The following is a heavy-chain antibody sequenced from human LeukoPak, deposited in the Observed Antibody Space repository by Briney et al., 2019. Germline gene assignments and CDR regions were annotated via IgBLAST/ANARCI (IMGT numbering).Heavy chain of an antibody. D-gene: IGHD6-19*01. J-gene: IGHJ4*02. CDR3: AREFRQTYSSGWSLDY. CDR1: GFTVSNNY. Sequence: GGSLRLSCTVSGFTVSNNYMSWVRQAPGKGLEWVSVIYGGRNNTVYADSVKGRFTISRDNSRNTIYLQIDSLRAEDTATYYCAREFRQTYSSGWSLDYWGQGTLVTVSS. V-gene: IGHV3-53*01. CDR2: IYGGRNNT.